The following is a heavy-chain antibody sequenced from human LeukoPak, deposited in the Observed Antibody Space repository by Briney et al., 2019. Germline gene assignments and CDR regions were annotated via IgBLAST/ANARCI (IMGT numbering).Heavy chain of an antibody. CDR1: GYRFTGYY. J-gene: IGHJ3*01. V-gene: IGHV1-2*02. CDR2: MNPKSGAT. Sequence: ASVKVSCKTSGYRFTGYYLHWVRQAPGQGLEWMGWMNPKSGATDYARKFQGRVTMTRDTSTSTVYMELSSLRSEDTAIYYCARIRDGYNDAYDVWGQGTVVTVPS. D-gene: IGHD5-24*01. CDR3: ARIRDGYNDAYDV.